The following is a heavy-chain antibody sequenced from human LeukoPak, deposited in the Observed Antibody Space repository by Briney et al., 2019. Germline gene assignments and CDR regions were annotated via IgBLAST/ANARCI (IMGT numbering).Heavy chain of an antibody. CDR1: GFTFSSYA. CDR3: ARDNPFGGY. D-gene: IGHD3-16*01. CDR2: IRQDGSEK. J-gene: IGHJ4*02. V-gene: IGHV3-7*03. Sequence: GGSLRLSCAASGFTFSSYAMSWVRQAPGKGLEWVANIRQDGSEKNYVDSVKGRFTISRDNAENSLFLQMNRLRVEDTAVYYCARDNPFGGYWGQGTLVTVSS.